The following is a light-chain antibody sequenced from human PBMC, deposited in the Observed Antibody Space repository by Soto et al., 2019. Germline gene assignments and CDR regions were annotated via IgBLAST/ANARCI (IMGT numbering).Light chain of an antibody. J-gene: IGKJ1*01. CDR2: GAS. CDR1: QSVISNY. Sequence: EVVFTQSPGTLSLSPGERVTLSCRASQSVISNYLAWYQQKPGQAPGLLIYGASSRATGIPDRFRGSGSGTDFTLTISRLEPEDFAVYYCQQYGSTPWTFGQGTKVDIK. V-gene: IGKV3-20*01. CDR3: QQYGSTPWT.